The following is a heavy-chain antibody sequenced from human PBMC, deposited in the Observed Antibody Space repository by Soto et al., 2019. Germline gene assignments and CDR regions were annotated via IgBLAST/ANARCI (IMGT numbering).Heavy chain of an antibody. CDR2: MHYTGFS. J-gene: IGHJ4*02. CDR3: ATPYGNAWYNY. D-gene: IGHD6-13*01. CDR1: RDSVTSHN. Sequence: ETRARTGSISRDSVTSHNLTWIRQSPEKGLEWIGYMHYTGFSHYNPSLKSRLTISVDRSKNQFTLQLTSVTVADTAVYYCATPYGNAWYNYWAQGTQVSVSS. V-gene: IGHV4-59*02.